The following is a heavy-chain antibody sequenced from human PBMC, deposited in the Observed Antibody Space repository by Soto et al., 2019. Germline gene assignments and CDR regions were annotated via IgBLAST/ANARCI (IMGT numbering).Heavy chain of an antibody. V-gene: IGHV3-33*01. D-gene: IGHD6-13*01. Sequence: QVQLVESGGGVVQPGRSLRLSCAASGFTFSSYGMHWVRPAPGKGLEWVAVIWYDGSNKYYADSVKGRFTISRDNSQNTLYLQMNSLRAEDTAVYYCARVRPAAGDFDYWGQGTLVTVSS. CDR1: GFTFSSYG. J-gene: IGHJ4*02. CDR2: IWYDGSNK. CDR3: ARVRPAAGDFDY.